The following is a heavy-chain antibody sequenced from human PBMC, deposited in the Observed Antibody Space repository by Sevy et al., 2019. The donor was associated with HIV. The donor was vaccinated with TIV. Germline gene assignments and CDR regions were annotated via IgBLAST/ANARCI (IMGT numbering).Heavy chain of an antibody. D-gene: IGHD2-15*01. V-gene: IGHV4-34*01. Sequence: SETLSLTCAVYGGSFSGYYWSWIRQPPGKGLEWIAEISHSGSTNYNPSPKSRVTISVATSKNQFSLKLSSVTAADTAVSYCAIRSGGHYFDYWGQGTLVTVSS. CDR2: ISHSGST. J-gene: IGHJ4*02. CDR3: AIRSGGHYFDY. CDR1: GGSFSGYY.